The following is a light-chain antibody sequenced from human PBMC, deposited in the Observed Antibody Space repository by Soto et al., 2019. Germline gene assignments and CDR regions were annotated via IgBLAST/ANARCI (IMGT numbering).Light chain of an antibody. Sequence: ERTTLCSRSSQSVSIYLDWYQQKTGQAPRLLIYDTSNRATGIPARFSGSGSGTGLTPTISSLHAEDFAFYYRQQRSTWPPEITLGQGTRLEIK. CDR3: QQRSTWPPEIT. CDR1: QSVSIY. J-gene: IGKJ5*01. V-gene: IGKV3-11*01. CDR2: DTS.